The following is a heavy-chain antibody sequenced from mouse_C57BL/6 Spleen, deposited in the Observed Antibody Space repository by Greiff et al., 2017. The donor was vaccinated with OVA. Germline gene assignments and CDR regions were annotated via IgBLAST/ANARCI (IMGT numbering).Heavy chain of an antibody. CDR3: ARAGGYYDYDWFAY. CDR2: IYPGDGDT. J-gene: IGHJ3*01. D-gene: IGHD2-4*01. CDR1: GYAFSSYW. Sequence: VQLQQSGAELVKPGASVKISCKASGYAFSSYWMNWVKQRPGKGLEWIGQIYPGDGDTNYNGKFKGKATLTADKSSSTAYMQLSSLTSEDSAVYFCARAGGYYDYDWFAYWGQGTLVTVSA. V-gene: IGHV1-80*01.